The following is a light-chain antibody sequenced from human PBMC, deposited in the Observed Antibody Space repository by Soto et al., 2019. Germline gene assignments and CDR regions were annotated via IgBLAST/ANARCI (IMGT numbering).Light chain of an antibody. V-gene: IGLV2-14*01. J-gene: IGLJ1*01. CDR2: DVS. CDR1: SSDVGGYNY. CDR3: SSYTSSSTYV. Sequence: QSALTQPASVSGSPGQSIPISCTGTSSDVGGYNYVSWYQQHPGKAPKLMIYDVSNRPSGVSNRFSGSKSGNTASLTISGLQVEDEAEYYSSSYTSSSTYVFGTGTKVTVL.